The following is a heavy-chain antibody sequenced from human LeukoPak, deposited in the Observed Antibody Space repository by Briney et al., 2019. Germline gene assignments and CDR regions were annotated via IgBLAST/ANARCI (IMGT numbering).Heavy chain of an antibody. V-gene: IGHV4-59*01. J-gene: IGHJ2*01. Sequence: KSSETLSLTCTVSGGSISSYYWSWIRQPPGKGLEWIGYIYYSGSTNYNPSLKSRVTISVDTSKNQFPLKRSSVTAADTAVYYCASRGHYYDRSGYYSGPIYWYFDLWGRGTLVPVSS. CDR1: GGSISSYY. CDR2: IYYSGST. CDR3: ASRGHYYDRSGYYSGPIYWYFDL. D-gene: IGHD3-22*01.